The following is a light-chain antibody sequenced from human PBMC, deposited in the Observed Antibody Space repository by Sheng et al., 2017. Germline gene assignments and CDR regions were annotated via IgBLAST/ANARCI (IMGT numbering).Light chain of an antibody. CDR3: QHYYTTPLT. V-gene: IGKV1-NL1*01. Sequence: DIQMTQSPSSVSASVGDRVTITCRASQDIAGWLAWYQQKPGKAPKLLLYAASRLESGVPSRFSGSGSGTVYTLTISSLQPEDFATYYCQHYYTTPLTFGGGTKVDIK. CDR1: QDIAGW. CDR2: AAS. J-gene: IGKJ4*01.